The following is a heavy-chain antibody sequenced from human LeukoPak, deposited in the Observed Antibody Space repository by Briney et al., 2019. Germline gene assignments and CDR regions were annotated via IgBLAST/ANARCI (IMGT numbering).Heavy chain of an antibody. CDR3: ARREAYYDFWSGYYAVNWFDP. V-gene: IGHV4-59*01. J-gene: IGHJ5*02. Sequence: SETLSLTCTVSGGSISSYYWSWIRQPPGKGLEWIGYIYYSGSTNYNPSLKSRVTISVDTSKNQFSLKLSSVTAADTAVYYCARREAYYDFWSGYYAVNWFDPWGQGTLVTVSS. D-gene: IGHD3-3*01. CDR1: GGSISSYY. CDR2: IYYSGST.